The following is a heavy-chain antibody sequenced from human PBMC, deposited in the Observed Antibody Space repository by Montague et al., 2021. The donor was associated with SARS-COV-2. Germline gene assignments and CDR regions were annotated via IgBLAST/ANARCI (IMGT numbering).Heavy chain of an antibody. V-gene: IGHV3-66*01. CDR2: TYTGNGSI. CDR3: ARAPGSSYSSGWYDYYYGMDV. J-gene: IGHJ6*02. D-gene: IGHD6-19*01. Sequence: MSWGGTAPGKGRERVSVTYTGNGSIHYSDSEKNRFTISRDISKNTLYLQMNSLRAKDTAVYYCARAPGSSYSSGWYDYYYGMDVWGQGPT.